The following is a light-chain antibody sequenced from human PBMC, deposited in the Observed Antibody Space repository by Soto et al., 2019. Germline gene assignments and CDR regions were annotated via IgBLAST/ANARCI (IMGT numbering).Light chain of an antibody. J-gene: IGLJ3*02. Sequence: QSVLTQPPSASGTPGQRVTISCSGSSSNIGSNTVHWYQQLPGTAPKLLIYSNNQRPSGVPDRFSGSKSGTSVSLAISGLQSEDEADYYCAAWDDSLNGLWVFGGGTKLTVL. CDR3: AAWDDSLNGLWV. CDR1: SSNIGSNT. V-gene: IGLV1-44*01. CDR2: SNN.